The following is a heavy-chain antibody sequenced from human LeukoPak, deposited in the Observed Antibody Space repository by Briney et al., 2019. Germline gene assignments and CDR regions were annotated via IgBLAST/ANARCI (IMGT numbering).Heavy chain of an antibody. D-gene: IGHD4-17*01. CDR2: IIPIFGAA. J-gene: IGHJ6*02. Sequence: GASVKVSCKASGGTFSSYAISWVRQAPGQGLEWMGGIIPIFGAANYARKFQGRVTITAVESTSTAYMELSSLRSEDTAVYYCTRAPATAHGDYYTMDVWGQGTTVTVAS. CDR1: GGTFSSYA. CDR3: TRAPATAHGDYYTMDV. V-gene: IGHV1-69*13.